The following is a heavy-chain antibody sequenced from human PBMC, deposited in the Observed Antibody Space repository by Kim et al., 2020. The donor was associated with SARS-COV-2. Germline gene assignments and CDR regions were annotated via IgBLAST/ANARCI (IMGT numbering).Heavy chain of an antibody. V-gene: IGHV1-2*06. CDR3: VRVGEYGSGSYSQY. CDR1: GYTFTAYY. CDR2: INPNSGGT. J-gene: IGHJ4*02. D-gene: IGHD3-10*01. Sequence: ASVKVSCKASGYTFTAYYIHWVRQAPGQGLEWMGRINPNSGGTNYAQKFQGRVTMTRDTSTTTADMELSRLTSDDTAMYYCVRVGEYGSGSYSQYWGREP.